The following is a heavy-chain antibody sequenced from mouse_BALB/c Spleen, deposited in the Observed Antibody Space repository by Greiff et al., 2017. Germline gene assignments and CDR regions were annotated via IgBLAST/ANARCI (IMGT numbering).Heavy chain of an antibody. CDR2: IDPANGNT. CDR3: AQSDYYGYAMDY. V-gene: IGHV14-3*02. J-gene: IGHJ4*01. Sequence: EVKLVESGAELVKPGASVKLSCTASGFNIKDTYMHWVKQRPEQGLEWIGRIDPANGNTKYDPKFQGKATITADTSSNTAYLQLSSLTSEDTAVYYCAQSDYYGYAMDYWGQGTSVTVSA. D-gene: IGHD1-1*01. CDR1: GFNIKDTY.